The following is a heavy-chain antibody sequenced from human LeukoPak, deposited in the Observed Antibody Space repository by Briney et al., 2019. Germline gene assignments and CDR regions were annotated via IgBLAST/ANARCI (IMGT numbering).Heavy chain of an antibody. V-gene: IGHV4-39*01. CDR2: IYYSGST. J-gene: IGHJ4*02. CDR3: ARGYYDSSGYYLPVLFDY. Sequence: PSETLSLTCTVSGGSISSSSYYWGWIRQPPGKGLEWIGSIYYSGSTYYSPSLKSRVTISVDTSKNQFSLKLSSVTAADTAVYYCARGYYDSSGYYLPVLFDYWGQGTLVTVSS. CDR1: GGSISSSSYY. D-gene: IGHD3-22*01.